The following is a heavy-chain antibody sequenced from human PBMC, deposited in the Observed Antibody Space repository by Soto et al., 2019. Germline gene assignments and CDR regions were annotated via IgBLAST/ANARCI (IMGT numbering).Heavy chain of an antibody. Sequence: GWSLRLSCAASGYTFSHYWMHWVRQAPGKGLVWVSRVNPDGTITTYADSVKGRFTISRDNSHNTLYLQVHSLTAEDTAVYYRAKDRRAGGSAVFYCNFWGYAAQGTV. CDR3: AKDRRAGGSAVFYCNF. CDR2: VNPDGTIT. J-gene: IGHJ4*01. D-gene: IGHD3-16*01. V-gene: IGHV3-74*01. CDR1: GYTFSHYW.